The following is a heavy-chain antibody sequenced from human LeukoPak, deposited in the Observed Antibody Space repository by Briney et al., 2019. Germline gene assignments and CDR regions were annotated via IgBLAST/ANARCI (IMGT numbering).Heavy chain of an antibody. V-gene: IGHV1-69*04. CDR3: ARNLFLGGSGSYLGYPDY. CDR2: VIPILGIA. CDR1: GGTFSSYA. J-gene: IGHJ4*02. D-gene: IGHD3-10*01. Sequence: VASVKVSCKASGGTFSSYAISWVRQASGQGLEWMGRVIPILGIANYAQKFQGRVTITADKSTSTAYMELSSLRSEDTAVYYCARNLFLGGSGSYLGYPDYWGQGTLVTVSS.